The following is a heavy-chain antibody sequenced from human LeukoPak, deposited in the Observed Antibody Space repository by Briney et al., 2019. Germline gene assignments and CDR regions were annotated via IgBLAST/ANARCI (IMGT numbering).Heavy chain of an antibody. D-gene: IGHD1-1*01. V-gene: IGHV1-3*01. CDR1: GYTFTSYA. CDR2: INAGNGNT. Sequence: ASVKVSCKASGYTFTSYAMHWVRQAPGQRLEWMGWINAGNGNTKYSQKFQGRVTMTRDTSIRTAYMELTSLRSEDTAVYYCTRGDRTTVAIDYWGQGTLVTVSS. CDR3: TRGDRTTVAIDY. J-gene: IGHJ4*02.